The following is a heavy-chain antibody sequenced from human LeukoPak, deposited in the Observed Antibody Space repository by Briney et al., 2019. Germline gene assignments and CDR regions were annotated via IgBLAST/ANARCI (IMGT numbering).Heavy chain of an antibody. CDR2: ISGSGGST. V-gene: IGHV3-23*01. CDR1: GFTFSSYS. Sequence: PGGSLRLSCAASGFTFSSYSMNWVRQAPGKGLEWVSAISGSGGSTYYADSVKGRFTISRDNSKNTLYLQMNSLRAEDTAVYYCAKDPQFVVVPAAHNNWFDPWGQGTLVTVSS. J-gene: IGHJ5*02. D-gene: IGHD2-2*01. CDR3: AKDPQFVVVPAAHNNWFDP.